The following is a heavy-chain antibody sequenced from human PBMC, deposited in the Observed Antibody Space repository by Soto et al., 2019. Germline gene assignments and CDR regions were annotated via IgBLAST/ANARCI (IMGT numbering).Heavy chain of an antibody. CDR2: MNPNSGNT. D-gene: IGHD3-22*01. Sequence: XSVKVSCKASGYSFTSYDINWVRQATGQGLEWMGWMNPNSGNTGYAQKFQGRVTMTRNTSISTAYMELSSLRSEDTAVYYCARGLSYDSSGLGDYWGQGTLVTVSS. V-gene: IGHV1-8*01. CDR3: ARGLSYDSSGLGDY. J-gene: IGHJ4*02. CDR1: GYSFTSYD.